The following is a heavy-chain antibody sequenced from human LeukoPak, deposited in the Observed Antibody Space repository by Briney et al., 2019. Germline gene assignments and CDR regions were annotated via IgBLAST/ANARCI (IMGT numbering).Heavy chain of an antibody. CDR2: INHSVGT. CDR3: ARLTGPLMGGMYTFDI. J-gene: IGHJ3*02. Sequence: SETLSLTCAVYGGSFSGYYWSWIRQPPGKGLEWIGEINHSVGTNYNPSLKSRVTISVDTSKNQFSLKLISVTAADTAVYYCARLTGPLMGGMYTFDIWGQGTMVTVSS. D-gene: IGHD2-8*01. CDR1: GGSFSGYY. V-gene: IGHV4-34*01.